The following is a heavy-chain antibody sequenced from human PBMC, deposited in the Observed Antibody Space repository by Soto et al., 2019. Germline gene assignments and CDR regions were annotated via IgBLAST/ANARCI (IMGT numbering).Heavy chain of an antibody. CDR3: ARHSARNWFDP. D-gene: IGHD6-6*01. CDR1: AGSISSSSSY. Sequence: PSEAQSVAGIVSAGSISSSSSYWGWILQPPGKGLEGIGSIDYSGSSYYNPSLKSRATISVDTSKHQYSLKLSSVTAADTAVFYCARHSARNWFDPWGQGTLVTVSS. CDR2: IDYSGSS. J-gene: IGHJ5*02. V-gene: IGHV4-39*01.